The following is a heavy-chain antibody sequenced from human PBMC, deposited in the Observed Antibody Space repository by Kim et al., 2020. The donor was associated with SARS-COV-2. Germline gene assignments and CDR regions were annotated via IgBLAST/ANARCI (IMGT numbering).Heavy chain of an antibody. Sequence: GGSLRLSCAASGFTFSSYAMHWVRQAPGKGLEWVAVISYDGSNKYYADSVKGRFTISRDNSKNTLYLQMNSLRAEDMAVYYCARSHDYFDYWGQGTLVTVSS. CDR1: GFTFSSYA. J-gene: IGHJ4*02. V-gene: IGHV3-30*04. CDR3: ARSHDYFDY. CDR2: ISYDGSNK.